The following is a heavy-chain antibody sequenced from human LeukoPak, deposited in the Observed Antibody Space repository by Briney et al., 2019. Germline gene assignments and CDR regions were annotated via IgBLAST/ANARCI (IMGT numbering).Heavy chain of an antibody. Sequence: GGSLRLSCAASGFTFSIYAMSWVRQAPGKGLEWVSTSGGSTYYADSVKGRFTISRDNSKNTLYLQMKSLRAEDTAVYYCAKYVWDSSAYDGFGIWGQGTMVTVSS. J-gene: IGHJ3*02. D-gene: IGHD3-22*01. CDR2: SGGST. CDR1: GFTFSIYA. V-gene: IGHV3-23*01. CDR3: AKYVWDSSAYDGFGI.